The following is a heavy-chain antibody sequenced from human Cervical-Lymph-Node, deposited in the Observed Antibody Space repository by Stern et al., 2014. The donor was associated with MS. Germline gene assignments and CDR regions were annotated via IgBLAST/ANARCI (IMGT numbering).Heavy chain of an antibody. V-gene: IGHV3-48*02. Sequence: EMQLVESGGGLVQPGGSLRLSCAASGFTFSSYSMNWVRQAPGKGLEWVSYIRSSSSTIYCADSVKGRFTISRDNAKNSLYLQMNSLRDEDTAVYYCARDSGDYGPYWYFDLWGRGTLVTVSS. D-gene: IGHD4-17*01. CDR2: IRSSSSTI. CDR1: GFTFSSYS. CDR3: ARDSGDYGPYWYFDL. J-gene: IGHJ2*01.